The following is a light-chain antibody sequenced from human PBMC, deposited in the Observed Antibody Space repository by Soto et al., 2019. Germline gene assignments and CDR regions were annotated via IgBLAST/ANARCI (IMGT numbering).Light chain of an antibody. J-gene: IGKJ1*01. V-gene: IGKV3-11*01. CDR2: DAS. CDR3: QQRSNWPPWT. CDR1: QSVSSY. Sequence: EIVLTQSPATLSLSPGERATLSCRASQSVSSYLAWYQQKPGQAPRLLIYDASNRATGIPARFSGSGSGTDFTLTISSLEPEDFAVHYCQQRSNWPPWTFGQGTK.